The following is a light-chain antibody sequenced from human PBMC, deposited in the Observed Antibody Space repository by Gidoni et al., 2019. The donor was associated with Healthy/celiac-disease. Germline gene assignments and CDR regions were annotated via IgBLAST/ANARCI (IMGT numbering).Light chain of an antibody. V-gene: IGLV2-23*02. CDR2: EVS. CDR1: SSDVGSYNH. J-gene: IGLJ2*01. CDR3: CSYAGSSTFVV. Sequence: QSDLTQPAAVSAAPGQSITISCTGTSSDVGSYNHVSWYQQPPGKAPKLMIYEVSKRPSGVSNRFSGSKSGNTASLTISGLQAEDEADYYCCSYAGSSTFVVFGGGTKLTVL.